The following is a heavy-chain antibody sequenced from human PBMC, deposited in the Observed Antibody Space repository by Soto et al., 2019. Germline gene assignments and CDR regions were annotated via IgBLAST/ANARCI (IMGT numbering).Heavy chain of an antibody. D-gene: IGHD6-13*01. CDR1: GYTLTDNY. J-gene: IGHJ2*01. Sequence: ASVMASWKAFGYTLTDNYFHWLRPAPGQGREWMAWINPNSGGTKYAQKIQGRVTMTRDTSMNTAYMKLRRLRSDNTAVYYCAKVGPVQQLAFGAIEFWG. V-gene: IGHV1-2*02. CDR3: AKVGPVQQLAFGAIEF. CDR2: INPNSGGT.